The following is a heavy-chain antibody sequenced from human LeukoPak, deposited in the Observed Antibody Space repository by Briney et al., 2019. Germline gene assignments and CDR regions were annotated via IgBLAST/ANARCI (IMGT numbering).Heavy chain of an antibody. V-gene: IGHV4-59*12. D-gene: IGHD2-15*01. CDR1: GDSISSYY. J-gene: IGHJ4*02. CDR3: ARTPLRGSYYFDY. Sequence: SETLSLTCTVSGDSISSYYCSWIRQPPGKGLEWIGYIYYSGTTNYNPSLKSRVTIAVDTSKNQFSLKLSSVTAADTAVYYCARTPLRGSYYFDYWGQGTLVTVSS. CDR2: IYYSGTT.